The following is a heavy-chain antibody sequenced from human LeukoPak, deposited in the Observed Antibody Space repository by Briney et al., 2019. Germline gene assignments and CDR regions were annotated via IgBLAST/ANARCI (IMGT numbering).Heavy chain of an antibody. CDR2: IYYSGST. D-gene: IGHD1-26*01. J-gene: IGHJ4*02. Sequence: SETLSLTCTVSGGSISSSSYYWGWIRQPPGKGLEWIGSIYYSGSTYYNPSLKSRVTISVDTSKNQFSLKLSSVTAADTAVYYCARSGRGIVGATGIDYWGQGTLVTVSS. V-gene: IGHV4-39*07. CDR1: GGSISSSSYY. CDR3: ARSGRGIVGATGIDY.